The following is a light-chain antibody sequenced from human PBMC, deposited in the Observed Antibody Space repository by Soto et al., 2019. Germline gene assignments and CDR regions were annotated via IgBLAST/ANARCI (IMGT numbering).Light chain of an antibody. CDR2: KAS. J-gene: IGKJ1*01. CDR1: QNIYTW. CDR3: QQYERYST. V-gene: IGKV1-5*03. Sequence: DYQVTQSPSTLSASVGDRVTITCRASQNIYTWLAWYQQKPGIAPKLLIHKASTLESGVPSRFSGSGYGTEFTLTISGLQPEDSATYYCQQYERYSTFGQGTKV.